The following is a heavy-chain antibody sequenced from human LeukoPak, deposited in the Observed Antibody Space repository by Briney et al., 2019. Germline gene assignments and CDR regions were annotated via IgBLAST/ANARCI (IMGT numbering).Heavy chain of an antibody. CDR3: ARGGDIVVVPAAREYFQH. CDR1: GGSISSGGYY. J-gene: IGHJ1*01. V-gene: IGHV4-30-2*01. CDR2: IYHSGST. D-gene: IGHD2-2*01. Sequence: SQTLSLTCTVPGGSISSGGYYWSWIRQPPGKGLEWIGYIYHSGSTYYNPSLKSRVTISVDRSKNQFSLKLSSVTAADTAVYYCARGGDIVVVPAAREYFQHWGQGTLVTVSS.